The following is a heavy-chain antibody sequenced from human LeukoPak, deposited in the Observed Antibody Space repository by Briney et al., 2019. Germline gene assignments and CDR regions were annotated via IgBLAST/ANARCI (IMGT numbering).Heavy chain of an antibody. Sequence: GGSLRLSCVASGFTFTKCAMSWVRQAPGKGLEWVAIITATGDTAYYADSVKGGFTISRDNSRNTVYMQMDSLRAEDTAIYFCAGDRNSDWYSPLDYWGQGTQVTVSP. V-gene: IGHV3-23*01. CDR2: ITATGDTA. CDR3: AGDRNSDWYSPLDY. J-gene: IGHJ4*02. D-gene: IGHD6-19*01. CDR1: GFTFTKCA.